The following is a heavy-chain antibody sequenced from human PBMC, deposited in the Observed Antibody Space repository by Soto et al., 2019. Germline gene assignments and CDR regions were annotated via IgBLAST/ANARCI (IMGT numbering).Heavy chain of an antibody. CDR2: ISDYNANA. CDR3: ARENSYFDY. CDR1: GDTFRNFG. J-gene: IGHJ4*02. Sequence: QIQLLQSGAEVKKPGASVKVTCKASGDTFRNFGISWVRQAPGQGLEWMGWISDYNANANYAQKFQGRLTMTADTSTSTAYMELRSLRSDDTAVYYCARENSYFDYWGQGTLVTLSS. V-gene: IGHV1-18*01.